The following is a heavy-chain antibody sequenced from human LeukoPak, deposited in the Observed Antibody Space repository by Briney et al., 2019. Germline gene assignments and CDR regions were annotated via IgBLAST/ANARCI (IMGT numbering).Heavy chain of an antibody. J-gene: IGHJ3*02. CDR3: ERQLGNYAFDI. D-gene: IGHD7-27*01. CDR2: IYYSGST. CDR1: GGSISSSSYY. V-gene: IGHV4-39*01. Sequence: SETLSLTCTVSGGSISSSSYYWGWIRQPPGKGLEWIGGIYYSGSTYYNPSLKSRVTISVDTSKNQFSLKLSSVTAADTAVYYCERQLGNYAFDIWGQGTMVTVSS.